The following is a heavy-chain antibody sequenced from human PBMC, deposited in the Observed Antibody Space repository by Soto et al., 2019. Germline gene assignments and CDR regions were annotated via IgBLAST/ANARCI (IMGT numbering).Heavy chain of an antibody. CDR3: AHSGPTSSWIRGSWFDP. Sequence: SGPTLVNPTQTLTPTCAFSRFSLSTSGVGVGWIRQPPGKALEWLALIYWNDDKRYSPSLKSRLTITKDTSKNQVVLTMTNMDPVDTATYYCAHSGPTSSWIRGSWFDPWGQCTLVTVSS. CDR1: RFSLSTSGVG. V-gene: IGHV2-5*01. J-gene: IGHJ5*02. CDR2: IYWNDDK. D-gene: IGHD6-13*01.